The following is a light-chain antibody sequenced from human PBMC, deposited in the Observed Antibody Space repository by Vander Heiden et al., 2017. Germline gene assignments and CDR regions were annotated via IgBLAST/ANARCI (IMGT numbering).Light chain of an antibody. V-gene: IGKV1-39*01. CDR2: AAS. J-gene: IGKJ1*01. CDR1: QSISSY. CDR3: QQSYSTRRT. Sequence: DIQMTPSPSSLSASVGDRVCITCRASQSISSYLNWYQQKPGKAPKLLIYAASSLQSGVPSRFSGSGSGTDFTLTISSLQPEDFATYYCQQSYSTRRTFGQGTKVEIK.